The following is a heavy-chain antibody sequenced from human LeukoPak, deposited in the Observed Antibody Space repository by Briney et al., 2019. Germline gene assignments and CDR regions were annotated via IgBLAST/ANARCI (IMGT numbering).Heavy chain of an antibody. J-gene: IGHJ6*03. V-gene: IGHV4-59*01. D-gene: IGHD6-13*01. CDR2: IYYSGST. CDR1: GGSISSYY. CDR3: ARGTPPYSSSWYTQVYYYMDV. Sequence: PSETLSLTCTVSGGSISSYYWSWIRHPPGKGLEWIGYIYYSGSTNYNPSLKSRVTISVDTSKNQFPLKLSSVTAADTAVYYCARGTPPYSSSWYTQVYYYMDVWGKGTTVTISS.